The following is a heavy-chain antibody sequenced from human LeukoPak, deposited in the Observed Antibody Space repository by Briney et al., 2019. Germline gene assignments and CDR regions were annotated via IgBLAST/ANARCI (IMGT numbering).Heavy chain of an antibody. CDR2: IYYSGNT. J-gene: IGHJ4*02. CDR1: GGSISSGGYY. CDR3: ARTDSSNHLDY. Sequence: SETLSLTCTVSGGSISSGGYYWSWIRQHPGKGLEWIGYIYYSGNTYYNPSLKSRVTISVDTSKNQFSLKLSSVTAADTAVYYCARTDSSNHLDYWGQGTLVTVSS. V-gene: IGHV4-31*03. D-gene: IGHD3-22*01.